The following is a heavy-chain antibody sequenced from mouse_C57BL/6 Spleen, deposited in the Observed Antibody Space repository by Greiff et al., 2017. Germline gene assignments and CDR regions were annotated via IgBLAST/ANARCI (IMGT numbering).Heavy chain of an antibody. V-gene: IGHV1-42*01. D-gene: IGHD2-5*01. Sequence: EVQLQQSGPELVKPGASVKISCKASGYSFTGYYMNWVKQSPEKSLEWIGEINPSTGGTTYNQKFKAKATLTVDKSSSTAYMQLKSLTSEDSAVYYCARSYSNRLDYWGQGTTLTVSS. CDR3: ARSYSNRLDY. CDR1: GYSFTGYY. CDR2: INPSTGGT. J-gene: IGHJ2*01.